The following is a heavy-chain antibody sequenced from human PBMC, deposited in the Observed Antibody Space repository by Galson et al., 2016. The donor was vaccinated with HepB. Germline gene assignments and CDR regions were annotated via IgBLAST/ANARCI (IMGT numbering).Heavy chain of an antibody. D-gene: IGHD3-10*01. Sequence: GSISGYYWSWIRQPPGKGLEWVGYIYYSGSTYYNPSLKSRVTMSIDTSKNQFSLKLSSVTAADTAVYYCAEVVGEGWFDPWGQGILVTVSS. CDR3: AEVVGEGWFDP. CDR1: GSISGYY. V-gene: IGHV4-59*01. CDR2: IYYSGST. J-gene: IGHJ5*02.